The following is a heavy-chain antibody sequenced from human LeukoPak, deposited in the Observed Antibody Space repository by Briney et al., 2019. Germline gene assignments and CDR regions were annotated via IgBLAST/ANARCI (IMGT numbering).Heavy chain of an antibody. J-gene: IGHJ4*02. D-gene: IGHD4-17*01. CDR1: GFTFSSYS. V-gene: IGHV3-21*01. CDR3: ARGPPDYGDFDY. Sequence: GGSLRLSCAASGFTFSSYSMNWVRQAPGKGLGWVSSISSSSSYIYYADSVKGRFTISRDNAKNSLYLQMNSLRAEDTAVYYCARGPPDYGDFDYWGQGTLVTVSS. CDR2: ISSSSSYI.